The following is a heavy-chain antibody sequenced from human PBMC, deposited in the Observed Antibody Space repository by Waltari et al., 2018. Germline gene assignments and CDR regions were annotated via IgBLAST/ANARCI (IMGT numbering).Heavy chain of an antibody. CDR2: IYYSGST. J-gene: IGHJ3*02. CDR3: AREAAAGIAGRAGAFDI. CDR1: GGSISSHY. D-gene: IGHD6-13*01. V-gene: IGHV4-59*11. Sequence: QVQLQESGPGLVKPSETLSLTCTVSGGSISSHYWSWIRQPPGKGLEWIGYIYYSGSTNYNPALKSRVTISVDTSKNQFSLKLSSVTAADTAVYYCAREAAAGIAGRAGAFDIWGQGTMVTVSS.